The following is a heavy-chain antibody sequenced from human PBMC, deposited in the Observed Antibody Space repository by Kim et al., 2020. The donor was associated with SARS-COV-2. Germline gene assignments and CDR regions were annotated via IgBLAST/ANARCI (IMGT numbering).Heavy chain of an antibody. V-gene: IGHV3-9*01. Sequence: GGSLRLSCAASGFTFDDYAMHWVRQAPGKGLEWVSGISWNSGSIGYADSVKGRFTISRDNAKNSLYLQMNSLRAEDTALYYCAKEASVGGGLDYWGQGT. CDR3: AKEASVGGGLDY. CDR1: GFTFDDYA. J-gene: IGHJ4*02. CDR2: ISWNSGSI. D-gene: IGHD2-15*01.